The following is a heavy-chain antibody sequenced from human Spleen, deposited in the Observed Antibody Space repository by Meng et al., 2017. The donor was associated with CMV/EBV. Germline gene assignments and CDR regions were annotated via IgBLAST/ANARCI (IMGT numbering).Heavy chain of an antibody. CDR2: IIPMFGTT. D-gene: IGHD3-22*01. Sequence: TCSTYVFSWVRQAPGQGLEWLGGIIPMFGTTNYAQKFQGRLTIKADDSTRTAYMDLSSLSSEDTAVYYCARHAEDYYDSRDFSPYAHWGQGTLVTVSS. CDR1: TCSTYV. CDR3: ARHAEDYYDSRDFSPYAH. V-gene: IGHV1-69*01. J-gene: IGHJ4*02.